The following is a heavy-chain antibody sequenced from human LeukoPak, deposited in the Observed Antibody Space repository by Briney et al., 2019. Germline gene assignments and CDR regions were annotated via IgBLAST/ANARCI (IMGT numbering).Heavy chain of an antibody. J-gene: IGHJ4*02. Sequence: GGSLRLSCAASGFSFSTYSMNWVRQAPGKGLEWVSYITGGGSTIYYADSVKGRFTVSRDNAQNSLFLQMDSLRDEDTAVYYCARDASGSWSYFDYWGQGALVTVSS. D-gene: IGHD6-13*01. CDR3: ARDASGSWSYFDY. CDR1: GFSFSTYS. V-gene: IGHV3-48*02. CDR2: ITGGGSTI.